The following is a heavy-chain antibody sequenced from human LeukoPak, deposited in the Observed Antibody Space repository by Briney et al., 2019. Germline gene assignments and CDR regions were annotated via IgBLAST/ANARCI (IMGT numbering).Heavy chain of an antibody. Sequence: ASVKVSCKTSGYTFTGYYMHWVRQAPGQGLEWMGWINPNSGGTNYAQKFQGRVTMTRDMSTSTVYMELSSLRSEDTAVYYCARGGYSYGWGMDYYYYMDVWGKGTTVTVSS. V-gene: IGHV1-2*02. J-gene: IGHJ6*03. D-gene: IGHD5-18*01. CDR1: GYTFTGYY. CDR2: INPNSGGT. CDR3: ARGGYSYGWGMDYYYYMDV.